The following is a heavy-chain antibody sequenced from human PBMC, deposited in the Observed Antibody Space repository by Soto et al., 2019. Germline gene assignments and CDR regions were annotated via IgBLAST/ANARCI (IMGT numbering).Heavy chain of an antibody. CDR1: GGTFGNYA. CDR2: IIQIFKTA. D-gene: IGHD2-2*01. CDR3: ARVSIPGIYGEDV. Sequence: QQQLVQSGAEVKKPGSSVKVSCKASGGTFGNYAISWVRQAPGQGLEWMGKIIQIFKTANYAQKFQGRITITADRSPRTDIAYMELSSLISEDTALYYCARVSIPGIYGEDVWGKGPTVTVSS. V-gene: IGHV1-69*06. J-gene: IGHJ6*04.